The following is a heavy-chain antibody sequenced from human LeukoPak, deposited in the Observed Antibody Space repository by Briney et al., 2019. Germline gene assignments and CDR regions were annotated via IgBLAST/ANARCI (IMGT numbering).Heavy chain of an antibody. CDR3: ARYNYGSGSYSAFDY. CDR1: GDSISSYY. D-gene: IGHD3-10*01. J-gene: IGHJ4*02. CDR2: VFSSGST. V-gene: IGHV4-59*12. Sequence: SETLSLTCTVSGDSISSYYWSWIRQPPGKGLEWIGYVFSSGSTTYNPSLKSRVTISVDTSKNQFSLKLSSVTAADTAVYYCARYNYGSGSYSAFDYWGQGTLVTVSS.